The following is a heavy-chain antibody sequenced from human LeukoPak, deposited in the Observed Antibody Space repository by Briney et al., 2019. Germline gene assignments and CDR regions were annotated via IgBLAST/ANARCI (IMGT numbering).Heavy chain of an antibody. CDR2: IYTSGST. V-gene: IGHV4-61*02. Sequence: SQTLSLTCTVSGGSISSGSYYWSWIRQPAGKGLEWIGRIYTSGSTNYNPSLKSRVTISVDTSKNQFSLKLSSVTAADTAVYYCARAGSYLGYFQHWGQGTLVTVSS. D-gene: IGHD1-26*01. J-gene: IGHJ1*01. CDR3: ARAGSYLGYFQH. CDR1: GGSISSGSYY.